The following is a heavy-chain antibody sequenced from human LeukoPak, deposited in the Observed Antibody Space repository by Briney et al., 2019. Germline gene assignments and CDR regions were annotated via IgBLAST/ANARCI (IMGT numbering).Heavy chain of an antibody. CDR1: GFTFSSYS. V-gene: IGHV3-21*01. J-gene: IGHJ4*02. CDR2: ISSSSSYI. D-gene: IGHD5-24*01. CDR3: ARVEMATITDY. Sequence: PGGSLRLSCAASGFTFSSYSMKWVRQAPGEGLEWGSSISSSSSYIYYADSVKGRFTISRDNAKNSLYLQMNSLRAEDTAVYYCARVEMATITDYWGQGTLVTVSS.